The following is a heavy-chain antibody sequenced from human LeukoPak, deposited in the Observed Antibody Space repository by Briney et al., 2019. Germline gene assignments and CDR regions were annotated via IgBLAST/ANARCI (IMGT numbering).Heavy chain of an antibody. J-gene: IGHJ4*02. D-gene: IGHD2-15*01. V-gene: IGHV3-15*01. CDR1: GFTFSDAW. CDR2: IKSKIDGGT. Sequence: PGGSLRFSCVVSGFTFSDAWMSWVRQAPGKGLEWVGRIKSKIDGGTIKGRFTISRDDSRNTLYLQMNSLKNEDTAVYYCTTRRQDGWWGQGTLVTVSS. CDR3: TTRRQDGW.